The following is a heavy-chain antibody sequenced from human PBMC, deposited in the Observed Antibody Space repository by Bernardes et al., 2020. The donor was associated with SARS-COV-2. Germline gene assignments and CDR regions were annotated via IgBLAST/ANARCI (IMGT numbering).Heavy chain of an antibody. CDR1: GFTFSSYS. J-gene: IGHJ4*02. Sequence: GGSLRLSCAASGFTFSSYSMNWVRQAPGKGLEWVSSISRSSSYIYYADSVTGLFSISTDHASNSLYLQMNSLRAEDTAVYYCARGLLRAPYYFDYWGQGTLV. V-gene: IGHV3-21*01. CDR2: ISRSSSYI. CDR3: ARGLLRAPYYFDY.